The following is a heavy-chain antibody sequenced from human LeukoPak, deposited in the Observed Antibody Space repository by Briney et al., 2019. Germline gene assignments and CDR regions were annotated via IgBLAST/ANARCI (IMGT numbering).Heavy chain of an antibody. D-gene: IGHD2-2*01. CDR1: GFTFSSYG. J-gene: IGHJ4*02. Sequence: GGSLRLSCAASGFTFSSYGMHWVRQAPGKGLEWVAFIRYDGSNKYYADSVKGRFTISRDNSKNTLYLQMNSLRAEDTAVYYCAKDPEDIVVVPAAMLSFSGWYFDYWGQGTLVTVSS. CDR2: IRYDGSNK. CDR3: AKDPEDIVVVPAAMLSFSGWYFDY. V-gene: IGHV3-30*02.